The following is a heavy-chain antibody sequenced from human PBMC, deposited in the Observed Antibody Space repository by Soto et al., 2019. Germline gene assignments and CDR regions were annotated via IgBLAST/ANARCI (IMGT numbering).Heavy chain of an antibody. Sequence: QVQLQESGPGLVKPSQTLSLTCTVSGGSISSGGYYWSWIRQHPGKGLEWIGYIYYSGSTYYNPSLKSRXXIXVXXSKNQFSLKLSSVTAADTAVYYCARDRRSEAWFDPWGQGTLVTVSS. J-gene: IGHJ5*02. V-gene: IGHV4-31*03. CDR1: GGSISSGGYY. CDR3: ARDRRSEAWFDP. CDR2: IYYSGST.